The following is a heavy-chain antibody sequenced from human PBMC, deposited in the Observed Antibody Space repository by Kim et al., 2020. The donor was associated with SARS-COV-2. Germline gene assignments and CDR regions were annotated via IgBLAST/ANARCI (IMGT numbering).Heavy chain of an antibody. V-gene: IGHV3-64D*09. CDR3: VKDLDAWLVHATFDY. J-gene: IGHJ4*02. Sequence: GGSLRLSCSASGFTFSSYAMHWVRQAPGKGLEYVSAISSNGGSTYYADSVKGRFTISRDNSKNTLYLQMSSLRAEDTAVYYCVKDLDAWLVHATFDYWGQGTLVTVSS. D-gene: IGHD6-19*01. CDR2: ISSNGGST. CDR1: GFTFSSYA.